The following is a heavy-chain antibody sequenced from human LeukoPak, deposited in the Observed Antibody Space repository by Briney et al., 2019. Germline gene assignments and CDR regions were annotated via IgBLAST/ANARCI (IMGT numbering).Heavy chain of an antibody. CDR2: INHSGST. Sequence: SETLSLTCAVYGGSFSGYYWSWIRQPPGKGLEWIGEINHSGSTNYNTSLKSRVTISVDTSKNQFSLKLSSVTAADTAVHYRGRGSGSYLDYWGQGTLVTVSS. CDR3: GRGSGSYLDY. CDR1: GGSFSGYY. D-gene: IGHD1-26*01. V-gene: IGHV4-34*01. J-gene: IGHJ4*02.